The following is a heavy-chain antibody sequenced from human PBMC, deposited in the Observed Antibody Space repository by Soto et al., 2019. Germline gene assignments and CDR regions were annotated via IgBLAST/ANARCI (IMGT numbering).Heavy chain of an antibody. Sequence: QVQLVQSGAEVKKPGSSVKVSCKASGGTFSSYAISWVRQAPGQGLEWMGGIIPIFGTANYAQKFQGRVTITADESTSTADMELSSLRSEDTAVYYCARGAAAMGYYYYYGMDVWGQGTTVTVSS. V-gene: IGHV1-69*01. D-gene: IGHD5-18*01. CDR2: IIPIFGTA. CDR1: GGTFSSYA. CDR3: ARGAAAMGYYYYYGMDV. J-gene: IGHJ6*02.